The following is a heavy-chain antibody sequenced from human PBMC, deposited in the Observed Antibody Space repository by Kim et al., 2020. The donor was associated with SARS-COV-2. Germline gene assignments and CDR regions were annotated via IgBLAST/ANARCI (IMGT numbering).Heavy chain of an antibody. Sequence: SETLSLTCTVSGGSISSYYWSWIRQPPGKGLEWIGYIYYSGSTNYNPSLKSRVTISVDTSKNQFSLKLSSVTAADTAVYYCARGRAEMAIEYWLDYWGQGTLLTVSS. CDR1: GGSISSYY. V-gene: IGHV4-59*13. CDR2: IYYSGST. CDR3: ARGRAEMAIEYWLDY. D-gene: IGHD2-8*02. J-gene: IGHJ4*02.